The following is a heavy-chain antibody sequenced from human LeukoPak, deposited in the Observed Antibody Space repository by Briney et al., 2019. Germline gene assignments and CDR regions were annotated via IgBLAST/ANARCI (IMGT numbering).Heavy chain of an antibody. CDR1: GGSIGSYF. Sequence: SETLSLTCSVSGGSIGSYFWSWIRQSAGRGLEHIGRIYSTGSTNYSPSLKSRVSMSVDTSKNQFSLTLRSVTAADTAIYYCARAGYTSTWTFDYWGQGILVTVSS. CDR2: IYSTGST. D-gene: IGHD6-13*01. J-gene: IGHJ4*02. V-gene: IGHV4-4*07. CDR3: ARAGYTSTWTFDY.